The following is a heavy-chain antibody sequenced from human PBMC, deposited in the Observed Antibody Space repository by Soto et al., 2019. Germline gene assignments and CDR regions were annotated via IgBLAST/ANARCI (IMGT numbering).Heavy chain of an antibody. V-gene: IGHV1-69*02. D-gene: IGHD3-10*01. CDR3: ARGSTIVRGAPSWFDP. J-gene: IGHJ5*02. CDR2: IIPIAAIA. CDR1: GGTFSRYT. Sequence: QVQLVQSGAAVKKPGSSVKVSCKASGGTFSRYTINWVRQAPGQGLEWMGRIIPIAAIANYTQNFQGRVTITVDKSSTTAYMELSRLRSDDTAVYYCARGSTIVRGAPSWFDPWGQGTLVTVSS.